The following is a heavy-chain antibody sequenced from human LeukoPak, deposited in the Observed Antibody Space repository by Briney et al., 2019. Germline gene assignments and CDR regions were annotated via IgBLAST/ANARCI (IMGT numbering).Heavy chain of an antibody. J-gene: IGHJ4*02. D-gene: IGHD3/OR15-3a*01. CDR3: ASDPCLANLWTGYPHY. CDR2: INSDGTTT. V-gene: IGHV3-74*01. Sequence: PGGALRHSCPAPAFSFSNSWMDTVRQAPGKGLVWVSRINSDGTTTYYAESVKGRFTISRDNAKNTLFLQMSSLRPDDTALYYCASDPCLANLWTGYPHYWGQGTLVTVSS. CDR1: AFSFSNSW.